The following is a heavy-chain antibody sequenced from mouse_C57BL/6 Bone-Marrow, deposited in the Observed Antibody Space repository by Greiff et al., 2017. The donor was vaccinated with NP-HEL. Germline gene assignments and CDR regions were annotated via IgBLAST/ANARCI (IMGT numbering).Heavy chain of an antibody. CDR3: KRRRQLRPHYFDY. CDR1: GYTFTSYW. D-gene: IGHD3-2*02. Sequence: EVQLQQSGTVLARPGASVKMSCKTSGYTFTSYWMHWVKQRPGQGLDWIGAISPGNSDPSYNQKFKGKAKLTAVTSASTAYMELSSLTNEDSAVFDCKRRRQLRPHYFDYWGQGTTLTVSS. CDR2: ISPGNSDP. J-gene: IGHJ2*01. V-gene: IGHV1-5*01.